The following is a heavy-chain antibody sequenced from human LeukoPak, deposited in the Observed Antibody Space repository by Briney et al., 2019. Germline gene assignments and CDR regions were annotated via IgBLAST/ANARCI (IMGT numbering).Heavy chain of an antibody. CDR1: GFTFSNYG. D-gene: IGHD6-13*01. J-gene: IGHJ4*02. V-gene: IGHV3-33*01. Sequence: GGSLRLSCAASGFTFSNYGMHWVRQAPGKGLEWVAVIWYDGSNKYYADSVKGRFTISRDNSRNTLYLQMNSLRAEDTAVYYCARDGFSSSWYGRALDYWGQGTLVTVSS. CDR2: IWYDGSNK. CDR3: ARDGFSSSWYGRALDY.